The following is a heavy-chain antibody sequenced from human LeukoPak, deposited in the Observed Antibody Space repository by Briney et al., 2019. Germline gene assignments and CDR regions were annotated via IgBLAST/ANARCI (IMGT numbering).Heavy chain of an antibody. CDR3: ARVPPVHYDSSGYSWFDP. CDR1: GGSISSYY. D-gene: IGHD3-22*01. J-gene: IGHJ5*02. V-gene: IGHV4-59*01. Sequence: SETLSLTCTVSGGSISSYYWSWIRQPPGKGLEWIGYIYYSRSTNYNPSLKSRVTISVDTSKNQFSLKLSSVTAADTAVYYCARVPPVHYDSSGYSWFDPWGQGTLVTVSS. CDR2: IYYSRST.